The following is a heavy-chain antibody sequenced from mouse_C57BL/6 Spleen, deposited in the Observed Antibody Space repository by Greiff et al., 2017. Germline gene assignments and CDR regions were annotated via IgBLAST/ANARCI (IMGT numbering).Heavy chain of an antibody. CDR3: ARSHYSNYGDGVDY. V-gene: IGHV1-50*01. Sequence: QVQLQQPGAELVKPGASVKLSCKASGYTFTSYWMQWVKQRPGQGLEWIGEIDPSDSYTNYNQKFKGKATLTVDTSSSTAYMQLSSLTSEDSAVYYCARSHYSNYGDGVDYWGQGTTLTVSA. CDR1: GYTFTSYW. D-gene: IGHD2-5*01. J-gene: IGHJ2*01. CDR2: IDPSDSYT.